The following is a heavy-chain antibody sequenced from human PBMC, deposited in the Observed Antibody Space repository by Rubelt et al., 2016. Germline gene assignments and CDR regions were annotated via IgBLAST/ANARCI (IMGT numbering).Heavy chain of an antibody. CDR2: ISGSGGNT. CDR1: GFTFSSNA. CDR3: ARDLALNGMDV. J-gene: IGHJ6*02. V-gene: IGHV3-23*01. Sequence: EVQLLESGGGLVQPGGSLRLSCTASGFTFSSNAMSWVRQAPGKGLEWVSAISGSGGNTYYADSVKGRFTISRDNSKNTLYLQLNSLRAEDTALYYCARDLALNGMDVWGQGTTVTV. D-gene: IGHD3-9*01.